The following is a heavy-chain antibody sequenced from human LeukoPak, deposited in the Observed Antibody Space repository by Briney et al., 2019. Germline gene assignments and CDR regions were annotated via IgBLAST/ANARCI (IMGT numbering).Heavy chain of an antibody. D-gene: IGHD1-14*01. CDR1: GFSFSTSG. V-gene: IGHV3-23*01. Sequence: GGSLRLSCAASGFSFSTSGMSWVRQTPEKGLEWVSSISGSGSSIFYTDSVKGRFTISRDNSNSTLYLQMTSLRADDTAIYYCAKEPNLSSYYMADWGKGTTVTISS. J-gene: IGHJ6*03. CDR2: ISGSGSSI. CDR3: AKEPNLSSYYMAD.